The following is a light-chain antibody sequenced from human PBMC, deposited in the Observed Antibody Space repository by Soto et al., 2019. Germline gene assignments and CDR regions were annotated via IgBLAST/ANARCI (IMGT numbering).Light chain of an antibody. CDR2: DVT. CDR3: SSYTSSSTLV. V-gene: IGLV2-14*03. J-gene: IGLJ2*01. Sequence: QSALTQPASVSGSPGQSITISCTGTSSDVGGYDFVSWYQQHPGKAPKLMIYDVTNRPSGVSNRVSGSKSGNTASLTISGLQAGYEADYYCSSYTSSSTLVFGGGTKLTVL. CDR1: SSDVGGYDF.